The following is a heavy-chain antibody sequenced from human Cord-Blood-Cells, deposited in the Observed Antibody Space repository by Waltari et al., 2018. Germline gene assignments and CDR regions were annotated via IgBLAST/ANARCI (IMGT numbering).Heavy chain of an antibody. V-gene: IGHV4-39*01. CDR3: ARYGSGSSYYYYYGMDV. CDR1: GGSISSSSYY. D-gene: IGHD3-10*01. J-gene: IGHJ6*02. Sequence: QLQLQESGPGLVKPSETLSLTCTVSGGSISSSSYYWGWIRQPPGKGLEWIGSIYYSGSTYYNPSLKSRVTMSVDTSKNQFSLKLSSVTAADTAVYYCARYGSGSSYYYYYGMDVWGQGTTVTVSS. CDR2: IYYSGST.